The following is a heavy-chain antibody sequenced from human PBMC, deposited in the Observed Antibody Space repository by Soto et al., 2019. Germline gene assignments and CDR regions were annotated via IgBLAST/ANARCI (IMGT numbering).Heavy chain of an antibody. CDR2: IYYNGST. V-gene: IGHV4-39*01. CDR1: GGSISSSSYY. CDR3: ARVPITLVRGVIYDYGLDV. Sequence: PSETLSLTCTVSGGSISSSSYYWGWIRQPPGKGLEWIGSIYYNGSTYYNPSLKSRVTISVDTSKNQFSLKLSSVTAADTAVYYCARVPITLVRGVIYDYGLDVWGQGTTVTVSS. J-gene: IGHJ6*02. D-gene: IGHD3-10*01.